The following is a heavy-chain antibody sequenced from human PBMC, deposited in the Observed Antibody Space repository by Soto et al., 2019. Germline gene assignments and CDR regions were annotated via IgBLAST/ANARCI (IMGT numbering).Heavy chain of an antibody. CDR2: ISYDGSNK. V-gene: IGHV3-30*18. D-gene: IGHD3-16*01. CDR1: GFTFSSHG. J-gene: IGHJ4*02. CDR3: AKDSPRLSVRPLYYFDY. Sequence: GGSLRLSCAASGFTFSSHGMHWVRQAPGKGLEWVAVISYDGSNKYYADSVKGRFTISRDNSKNTLYLQMNSLRAEDTAVYYCAKDSPRLSVRPLYYFDYWGQGTLVTVSS.